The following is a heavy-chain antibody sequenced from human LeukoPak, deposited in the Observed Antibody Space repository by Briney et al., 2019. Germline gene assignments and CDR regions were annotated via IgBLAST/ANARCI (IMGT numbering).Heavy chain of an antibody. Sequence: GGSLRLSCAASGFTFSSYAMSWVRQAPGKGLEWVSAISGSLDSTYYADSVKGRFTISRDNSKNTLYLEMNNLKAEDTAIYYCATRSVVGRGGQGTLVIVSS. D-gene: IGHD1-26*01. J-gene: IGHJ4*02. CDR1: GFTFSSYA. CDR2: ISGSLDST. CDR3: ATRSVVGR. V-gene: IGHV3-23*01.